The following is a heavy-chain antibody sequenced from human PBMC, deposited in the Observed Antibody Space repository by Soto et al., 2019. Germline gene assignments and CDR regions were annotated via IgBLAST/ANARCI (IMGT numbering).Heavy chain of an antibody. D-gene: IGHD3-10*01. Sequence: QVQLVQSGAEVKMPGSSVTVSCTASGDTFSRYTINWVRQAPGQGPEWVGRVIPILGMSDYAHKFQGRVSITADKSTSTADMLVSRLRSDDTAVYYCSTSYGSGSAHFDNWGQGTLVTVSS. CDR1: GDTFSRYT. V-gene: IGHV1-69*02. CDR3: STSYGSGSAHFDN. CDR2: VIPILGMS. J-gene: IGHJ4*02.